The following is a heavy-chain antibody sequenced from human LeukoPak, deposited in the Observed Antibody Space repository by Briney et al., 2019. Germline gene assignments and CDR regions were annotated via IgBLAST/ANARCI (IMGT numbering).Heavy chain of an antibody. V-gene: IGHV3-7*01. CDR3: ARDQLVSGTTYEAFDC. CDR1: GFTFGTYW. D-gene: IGHD1-7*01. Sequence: GGSLRLSCAASGFTFGTYWMSWVRQAPGMGLEWVANIKHDGTQKYYLDPVKGRFTISRDNAKNSLSLQMNSLRAEDTAVYFCARDQLVSGTTYEAFDCWGQGTLVTVSA. CDR2: IKHDGTQK. J-gene: IGHJ4*02.